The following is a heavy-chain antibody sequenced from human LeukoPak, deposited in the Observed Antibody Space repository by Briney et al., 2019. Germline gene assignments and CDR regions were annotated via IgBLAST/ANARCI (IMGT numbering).Heavy chain of an antibody. V-gene: IGHV4-59*01. D-gene: IGHD1-26*01. CDR3: ARGRYSGSYYTDAFDI. CDR1: GGSISSYY. CDR2: IYYSGST. J-gene: IGHJ3*02. Sequence: SETLSLTCTVSGGSISSYYWSWIRQPPGKGLEWIGYIYYSGSTNYNPSLKSRVTISVDTSMNQFSLKLSSVTAADTAVYYCARGRYSGSYYTDAFDIWGQGTMVTVSS.